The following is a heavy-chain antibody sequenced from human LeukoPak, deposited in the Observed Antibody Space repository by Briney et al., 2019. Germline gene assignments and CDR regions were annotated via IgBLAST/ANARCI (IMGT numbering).Heavy chain of an antibody. V-gene: IGHV3-23*01. D-gene: IGHD2/OR15-2a*01. CDR2: IGSSGGET. CDR1: GFTFSSYS. CDR3: AKDGGSFYDLRGYDY. Sequence: PGGSLRLSCAASGFTFSSYSMNWVRQAPGKGLEWVALIGSSGGETNYADSVKGRFTISRDSSKNTLFLQMDSLRADDTAIYFCAKDGGSFYDLRGYDYWGQGALVTVSS. J-gene: IGHJ4*02.